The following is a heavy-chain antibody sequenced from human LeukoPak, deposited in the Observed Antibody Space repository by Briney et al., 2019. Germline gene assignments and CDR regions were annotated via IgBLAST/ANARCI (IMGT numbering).Heavy chain of an antibody. CDR2: ISGSGGST. J-gene: IGHJ4*02. V-gene: IGHV3-23*01. CDR1: GFTFSSYA. CDR3: AKLAYMGYCSSTSCPFDY. D-gene: IGHD2-2*01. Sequence: GGSLRLSCAASGFTFSSYAMSWVRQAPGKGLEWVSAISGSGGSTYYADSVKGRFTISRDNSKNTLYLQMNSLRAEDTAVYYCAKLAYMGYCSSTSCPFDYWGQGILVTVSS.